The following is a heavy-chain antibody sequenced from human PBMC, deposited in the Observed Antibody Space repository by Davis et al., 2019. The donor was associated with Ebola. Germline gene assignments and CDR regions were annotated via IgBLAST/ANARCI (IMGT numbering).Heavy chain of an antibody. D-gene: IGHD1-26*01. CDR3: ASPQWELSSNPHGAFDI. CDR2: IIPILGIA. V-gene: IGHV1-69*04. CDR1: GGTFSSSA. Sequence: AASVTVSCKASGGTFSSSAISWVRQAPGQGLEWMGRIIPILGIANYAQTFQGRVTITADKSTSTAYMELSSLGSEDTAVYYCASPQWELSSNPHGAFDIWGQGTMVTVSS. J-gene: IGHJ3*02.